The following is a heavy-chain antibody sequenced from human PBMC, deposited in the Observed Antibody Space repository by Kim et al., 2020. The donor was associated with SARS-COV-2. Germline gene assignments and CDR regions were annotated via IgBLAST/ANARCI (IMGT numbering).Heavy chain of an antibody. Sequence: SETLSLTCTVSRDSLSSDYWSWNRQPAGNGLEWIGRIYTSGRPNYNPSLQSRVTMSVDMSKNQFSLKLSSLTASDTPVYYCASPLGPWGQGPLVTVSP. V-gene: IGHV4-4*07. CDR3: ASPLGP. CDR1: RDSLSSDY. CDR2: IYTSGRP. J-gene: IGHJ5*02.